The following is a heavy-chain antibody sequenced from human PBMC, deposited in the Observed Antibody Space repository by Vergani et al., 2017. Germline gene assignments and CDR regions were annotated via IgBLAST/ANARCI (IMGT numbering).Heavy chain of an antibody. CDR1: GGSISSSSYY. D-gene: IGHD3-10*01. CDR3: ARQYMVRGENWFDP. Sequence: QLQLQESGPGLVKPSETLSLTCTVSGGSISSSSYYWGWIRQPPGKGLEWIGSIYYSGSTNYNPSLKSRVTISVDTSKNQFSLKLSSVTAADTAVYYCARQYMVRGENWFDPWGQGTLVTVSS. V-gene: IGHV4-39*01. J-gene: IGHJ5*02. CDR2: IYYSGST.